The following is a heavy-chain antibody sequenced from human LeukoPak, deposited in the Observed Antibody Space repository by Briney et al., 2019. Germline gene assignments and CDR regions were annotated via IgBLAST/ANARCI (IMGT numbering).Heavy chain of an antibody. CDR3: AREGNVGSSGYLCY. Sequence: SVKVSCKASGFTFTSSAVQWVRQARGQRLEWIGWIVVGSGNTNYAQKFQGRVTMTRDTSTSTVYMELSSLRSEDTAVYYCAREGNVGSSGYLCYWGQGTLVTVSS. V-gene: IGHV1-58*01. D-gene: IGHD3-22*01. CDR2: IVVGSGNT. J-gene: IGHJ4*02. CDR1: GFTFTSSA.